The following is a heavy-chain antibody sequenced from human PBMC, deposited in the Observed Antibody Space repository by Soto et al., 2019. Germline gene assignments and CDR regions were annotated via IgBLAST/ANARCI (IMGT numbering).Heavy chain of an antibody. V-gene: IGHV3-9*01. Sequence: PGGSLRLSCAASGFTFDDYAMHWVRQAPGKGLEWVLGISWNSGSIGYADSVKGRFTISRDNAKNSLYLQMNSLRAEDTALYYCAKDVYRYYYDSSGYPDYWGQGTLVTVSS. CDR3: AKDVYRYYYDSSGYPDY. CDR1: GFTFDDYA. J-gene: IGHJ4*02. CDR2: ISWNSGSI. D-gene: IGHD3-22*01.